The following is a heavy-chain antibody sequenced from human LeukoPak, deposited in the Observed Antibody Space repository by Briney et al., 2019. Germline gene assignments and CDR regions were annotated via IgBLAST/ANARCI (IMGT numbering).Heavy chain of an antibody. CDR1: GYTFTGYY. Sequence: SVKVSCKASGYTFTGYYMHWVRQAPGQGLEWMGWINPNSGGTNYAQKFQGRVTMTRDTSISTAYMELSRLRSDDTAVYYCARSEVGYCSSTSCYHFDYWGQGTLVTVSS. D-gene: IGHD2-2*01. J-gene: IGHJ4*02. V-gene: IGHV1-2*02. CDR2: INPNSGGT. CDR3: ARSEVGYCSSTSCYHFDY.